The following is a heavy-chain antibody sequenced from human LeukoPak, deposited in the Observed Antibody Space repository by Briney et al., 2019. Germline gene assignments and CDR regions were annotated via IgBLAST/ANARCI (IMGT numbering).Heavy chain of an antibody. D-gene: IGHD4-17*01. CDR1: GFTFSSYG. J-gene: IGHJ4*02. Sequence: PRGSLRLSCTASGFTFSSYGMHRVRQAPGKGLEWVAVISHDGNDKHYADSVKGRFTISRDNSKNTLYLQMKSLREDTAVYYCAKGDLYGDYVFDYWGQGALVTVS. CDR3: AKGDLYGDYVFDY. V-gene: IGHV3-30*18. CDR2: ISHDGNDK.